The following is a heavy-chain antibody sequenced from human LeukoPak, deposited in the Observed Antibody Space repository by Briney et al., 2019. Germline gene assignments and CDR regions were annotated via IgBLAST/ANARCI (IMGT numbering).Heavy chain of an antibody. CDR2: INAGNGNT. V-gene: IGHV1-3*03. Sequence: ASVKVSCKASGYTFTGYYMHWVRQAPGQGLEWMGWINAGNGNTKYSQEFQGRVTITRDTSASTAYMELSSLRSEDMAVYYCARDRGSGWLTYYFDYWGQGTLVTVSS. CDR1: GYTFTGYY. J-gene: IGHJ4*02. D-gene: IGHD6-19*01. CDR3: ARDRGSGWLTYYFDY.